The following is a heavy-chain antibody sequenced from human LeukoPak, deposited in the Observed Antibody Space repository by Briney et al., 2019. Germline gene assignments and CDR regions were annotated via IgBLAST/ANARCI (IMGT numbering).Heavy chain of an antibody. CDR3: ARDRRYSYGYYYYYYMDV. CDR1: GFTFSSYW. CDR2: IKQDGSEK. J-gene: IGHJ6*03. D-gene: IGHD5-18*01. V-gene: IGHV3-7*01. Sequence: GGSLRLSCAASGFTFSSYWMSWVRQAPGKGLEWVANIKQDGSEKYYVDSVKGRFTISRDNAKNSLYLQMNSLRAEDTAVYYCARDRRYSYGYYYYYYMDVWGKGTTVTVSS.